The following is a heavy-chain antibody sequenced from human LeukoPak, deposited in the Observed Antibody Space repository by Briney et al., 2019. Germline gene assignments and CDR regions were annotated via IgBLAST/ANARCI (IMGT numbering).Heavy chain of an antibody. CDR3: VSLGGGDYPFDY. Sequence: SETLSLTCTVSGGSISSSSYYWGWIRQPPGKGLEWIGSIYYSGSTYYNPSLKSRVTISVDTSKNQFSLKLSSVTAADTAVYYCVSLGGGDYPFDYSGQGTLVTVFS. CDR1: GGSISSSSYY. CDR2: IYYSGST. V-gene: IGHV4-39*07. D-gene: IGHD4-17*01. J-gene: IGHJ4*02.